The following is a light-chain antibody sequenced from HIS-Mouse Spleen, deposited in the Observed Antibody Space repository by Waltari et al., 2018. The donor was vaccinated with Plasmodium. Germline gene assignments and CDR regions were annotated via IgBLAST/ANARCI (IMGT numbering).Light chain of an antibody. Sequence: DIQMTQSPSSLSASVGDRVTITCRASQSISNSLNWYQQKPGKAPKFLIYAASTLQSGVPSRVSGSGSGTDFTLTISSLQPEDFATYYCQQSYSTWTFGQGTKVEIK. CDR3: QQSYSTWT. J-gene: IGKJ1*01. CDR2: AAS. V-gene: IGKV1-39*01. CDR1: QSISNS.